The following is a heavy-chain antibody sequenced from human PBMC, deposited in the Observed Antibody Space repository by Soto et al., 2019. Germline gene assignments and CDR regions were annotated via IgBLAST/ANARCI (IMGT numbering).Heavy chain of an antibody. J-gene: IGHJ4*02. V-gene: IGHV3-23*01. D-gene: IGHD3-22*01. Sequence: XGALRLSFAASGFTFSSYTMSWVRQAPGKGLEWVSAISVSGGSTYYADSVKGRFTISRDNSKNTLYLQMNRLRAEDTAVYYCAKSKEVIVVVKPFDDWGQGTLVTVSS. CDR3: AKSKEVIVVVKPFDD. CDR1: GFTFSSYT. CDR2: ISVSGGST.